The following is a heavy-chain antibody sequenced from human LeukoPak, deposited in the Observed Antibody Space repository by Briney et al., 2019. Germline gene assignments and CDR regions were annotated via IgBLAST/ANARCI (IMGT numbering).Heavy chain of an antibody. J-gene: IGHJ4*02. CDR2: IYNNEST. V-gene: IGHV4-4*07. CDR1: GDAVYY. CDR3: ARDIGNHFGGLDHYYYDY. D-gene: IGHD2-15*01. Sequence: SETLSLICTVSGDAVYYWNWIRQPAGKGLEWIGRIYNNESTWSNPSLKSRVSMSIDTSKNQFSLKLSSVTAADAAVYYCARDIGNHFGGLDHYYYDYWGPGTLVTVSS.